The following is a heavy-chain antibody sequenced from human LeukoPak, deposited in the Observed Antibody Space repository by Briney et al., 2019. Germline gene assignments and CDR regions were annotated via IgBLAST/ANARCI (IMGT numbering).Heavy chain of an antibody. Sequence: GGSLRLSCAASGFTVSSNYMNWVRQAPGKGLEWVSVIYSGSSSSDADSVKGRFTIARDNSKYTLYLKMNSLRAEDTAVYYCAILIEKFDYWGQGTLVTVSS. CDR3: AILIEKFDY. V-gene: IGHV3-66*04. J-gene: IGHJ4*02. CDR1: GFTVSSNY. CDR2: IYSGSSS.